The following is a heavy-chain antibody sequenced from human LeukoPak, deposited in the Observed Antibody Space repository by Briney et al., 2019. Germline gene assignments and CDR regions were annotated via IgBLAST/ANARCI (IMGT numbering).Heavy chain of an antibody. V-gene: IGHV4-38-2*01. CDR2: IYHSGST. J-gene: IGHJ5*02. D-gene: IGHD3-9*01. Sequence: PSETLSLTCAVSGYSISSGYYWGWIRQPPGKGLEWIGGIYHSGSTYYNPSLKSRVTISVDTSKNQFSLKLSSVTAADTAVYYCARHWPRYNYDILTGYYNTSYNWFDPWGQGTLVTVSS. CDR1: GYSISSGYY. CDR3: ARHWPRYNYDILTGYYNTSYNWFDP.